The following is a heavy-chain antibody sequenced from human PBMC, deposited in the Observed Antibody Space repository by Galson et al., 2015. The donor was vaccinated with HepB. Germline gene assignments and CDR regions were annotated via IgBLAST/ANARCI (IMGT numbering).Heavy chain of an antibody. J-gene: IGHJ4*02. CDR2: IYHSGST. CDR1: GGSISSSNW. Sequence: ETLSLTCAVSGGSISSSNWWSWDRQPPGKGLEWIGEIYHSGSTNYNPSLKSRVTISVDTSKNQFSLKLSSVTAADTAVYYCARGRWLQKREFDYWGQGTLVTVSS. CDR3: ARGRWLQKREFDY. D-gene: IGHD5-24*01. V-gene: IGHV4-4*02.